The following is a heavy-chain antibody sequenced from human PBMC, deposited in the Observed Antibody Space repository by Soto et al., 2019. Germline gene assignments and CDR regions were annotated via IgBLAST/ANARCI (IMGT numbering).Heavy chain of an antibody. D-gene: IGHD2-2*01. CDR3: ARLLCSSTSCPNPYFDY. CDR2: IIPIFGTA. CDR1: GGTFSSYA. J-gene: IGHJ4*02. Sequence: SVKVSCKASGGTFSSYAISWVRQAPGQGLEWMGGIIPIFGTANYAQKFQGRVTITADESTSTAYMELSSLRSEDTAVYYCARLLCSSTSCPNPYFDYWGQGTLVTSPQ. V-gene: IGHV1-69*13.